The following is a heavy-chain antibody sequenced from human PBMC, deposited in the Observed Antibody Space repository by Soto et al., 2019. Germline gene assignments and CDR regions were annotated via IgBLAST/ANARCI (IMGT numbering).Heavy chain of an antibody. CDR1: GGSISSYY. CDR3: ARRYGDTLGY. V-gene: IGHV4-59*01. J-gene: IGHJ4*02. D-gene: IGHD4-17*01. Sequence: SETLSLTCTVSGGSISSYYWSWIRQPPGKGLEWIGYIYYSGSTNYNPSLKSRVTISVDTSKNQFSLKLSSVTAADTAVYYCARRYGDTLGYWAQGTLVPVSS. CDR2: IYYSGST.